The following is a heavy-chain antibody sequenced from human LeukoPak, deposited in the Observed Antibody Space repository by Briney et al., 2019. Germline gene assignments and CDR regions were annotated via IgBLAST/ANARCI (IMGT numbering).Heavy chain of an antibody. CDR2: IYPGDSDT. J-gene: IGHJ4*02. V-gene: IGHV5-51*01. CDR3: ARQKYYYGSGSYFFDY. D-gene: IGHD3-10*01. CDR1: GYSFTSYW. Sequence: GESLKISCKGSGYSFTSYWIGWVRQMPGKGLEWMGIIYPGDSDTRYSPSFQGQVTISADKSISTAYLQWSSLKASDTAMYCCARQKYYYGSGSYFFDYWGQGTLVTVSS.